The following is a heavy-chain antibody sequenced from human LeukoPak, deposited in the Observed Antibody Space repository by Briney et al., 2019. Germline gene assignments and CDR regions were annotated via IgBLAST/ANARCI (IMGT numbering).Heavy chain of an antibody. J-gene: IGHJ4*02. CDR1: GFTFSSYS. D-gene: IGHD2-2*01. Sequence: PGGSLRLSCAASGFTFSSYSMNWVRQAPGKGLVWVSSISSSSSYIYYADSVKGRFTISRDNAKNSLYLQMNSLRAEDTAVYYCARAIDYCSSTSCYYFDYWGQGTLVTVSS. CDR3: ARAIDYCSSTSCYYFDY. V-gene: IGHV3-21*01. CDR2: ISSSSSYI.